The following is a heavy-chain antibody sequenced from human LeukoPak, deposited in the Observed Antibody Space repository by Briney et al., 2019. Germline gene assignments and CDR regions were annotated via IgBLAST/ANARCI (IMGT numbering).Heavy chain of an antibody. V-gene: IGHV3-30*02. D-gene: IGHD6-13*01. CDR2: IRYDGSNK. CDR1: GFTFSSYG. CDR3: AKDLIAAAGTGDY. Sequence: PGGSLRLSCAASGFTFSSYGMNLVRQAPGKGLEWVAFIRYDGSNKYYADSVKGRFTISRDNSKNTLYLQMNSLRAEDTAVYYCAKDLIAAAGTGDYWGQGTLVTVSS. J-gene: IGHJ4*02.